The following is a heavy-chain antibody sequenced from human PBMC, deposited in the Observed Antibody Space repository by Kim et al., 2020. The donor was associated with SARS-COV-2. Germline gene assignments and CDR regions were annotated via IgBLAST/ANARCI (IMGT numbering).Heavy chain of an antibody. J-gene: IGHJ6*02. Sequence: ASVKVSCKASGYTFTGYYMNWVRQAPGQGLEWMGWINPNSGGTNYAQKFQGRVTMTRDTSISTAYMELSSLRSDDTAVYYCARLGMEAMVTFYYYGMDVWGQGTTVTVSS. CDR2: INPNSGGT. CDR1: GYTFTGYY. D-gene: IGHD5-18*01. CDR3: ARLGMEAMVTFYYYGMDV. V-gene: IGHV1-2*02.